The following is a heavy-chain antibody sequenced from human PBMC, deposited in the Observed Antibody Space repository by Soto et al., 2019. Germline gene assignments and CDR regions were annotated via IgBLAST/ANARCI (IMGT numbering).Heavy chain of an antibody. J-gene: IGHJ4*02. CDR2: IYNGGST. V-gene: IGHV4-59*01. Sequence: QVQLQQSGTGLVKPAETLSLPCTVSAGSISVNSWSCLRQSPGKGLEWIGYIYNGGSTKYNPSLTSRLTISLDTSKHRFSLDLRSVTAAETAFYYCARVSPTAFPFFDFWGQGTLVTVSS. D-gene: IGHD3-3*02. CDR3: ARVSPTAFPFFDF. CDR1: AGSISVNS.